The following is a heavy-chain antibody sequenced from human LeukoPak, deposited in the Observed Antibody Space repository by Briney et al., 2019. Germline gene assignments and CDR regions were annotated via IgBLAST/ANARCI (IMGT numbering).Heavy chain of an antibody. CDR1: GGTFSIYT. Sequence: AASVKVSCEACGGTFSIYTISWVRQAPGQGLEWMGRIIPILGIANYAQKFQGRVTITADKSTSTAYMELSSLRSEDTAVYYCARDSESLDYWGQGTLVTVSS. J-gene: IGHJ4*02. V-gene: IGHV1-69*04. CDR3: ARDSESLDY. CDR2: IIPILGIA. D-gene: IGHD1-26*01.